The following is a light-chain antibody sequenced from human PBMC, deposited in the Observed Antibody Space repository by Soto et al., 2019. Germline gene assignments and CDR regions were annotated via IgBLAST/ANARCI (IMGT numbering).Light chain of an antibody. CDR3: CSYAGSYTFWV. Sequence: QSVLTQSPSASASLGASVKLTCTLSSGHSSYAIAWHQQQPEKGPRYLMKLNSDGSHSKGDGIPDRFSGSSSGAERYLTISSLQSEDEADYYCCSYAGSYTFWVFGGGTQLTVL. J-gene: IGLJ3*02. CDR1: SGHSSYA. V-gene: IGLV4-69*01. CDR2: LNSDGSH.